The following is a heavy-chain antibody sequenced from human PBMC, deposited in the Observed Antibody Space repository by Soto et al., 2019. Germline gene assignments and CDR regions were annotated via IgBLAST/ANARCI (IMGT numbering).Heavy chain of an antibody. CDR1: GGSFSGYY. D-gene: IGHD3-9*01. CDR2: INHSGST. J-gene: IGHJ6*02. CDR3: GRGWRGYILTGLLAPRGMDV. V-gene: IGHV4-34*01. Sequence: SETLSLTCAVYGGSFSGYYWSWIRQPPGKGLEWIGEINHSGSTNYNPSLKSRVTISVDTSKNQFSLKLSSVTAADTAVYYCGRGWRGYILTGLLAPRGMDVWGQGTTVTVSS.